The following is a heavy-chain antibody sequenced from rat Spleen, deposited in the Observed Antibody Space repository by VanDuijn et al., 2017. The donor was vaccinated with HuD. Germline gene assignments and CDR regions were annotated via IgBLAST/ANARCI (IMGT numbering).Heavy chain of an antibody. Sequence: EVQLVESGGGLVQPGRSMKLSCTASGFTFSNYDMAWVRKAPKKGLEWVATISYDGSSTNYRDSVKGRFTISRDNAKSTLYLQMDSLRSEDTATYYCARREQLGGYFDYWGQGVMVTVSS. V-gene: IGHV5-7*01. CDR1: GFTFSNYD. J-gene: IGHJ2*01. D-gene: IGHD1-10*01. CDR2: ISYDGSST. CDR3: ARREQLGGYFDY.